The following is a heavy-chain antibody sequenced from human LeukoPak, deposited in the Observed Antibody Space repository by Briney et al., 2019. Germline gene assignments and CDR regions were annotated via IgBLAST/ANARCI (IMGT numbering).Heavy chain of an antibody. Sequence: GGSLRLSCAASGFTFSSYWMSWVRQAPGKGLEWVSAISGSGGSTYYADSVKGRFTISRDNAKNSLYLQMNSLRAEDTALYYCAKDSASSGYTRGTFDYWGQGTLVTVSS. V-gene: IGHV3-23*01. CDR3: AKDSASSGYTRGTFDY. CDR1: GFTFSSYW. D-gene: IGHD3-22*01. CDR2: ISGSGGST. J-gene: IGHJ4*02.